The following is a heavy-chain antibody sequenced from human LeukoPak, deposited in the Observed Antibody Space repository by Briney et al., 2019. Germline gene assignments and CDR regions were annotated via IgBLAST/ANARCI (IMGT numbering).Heavy chain of an antibody. V-gene: IGHV3-72*01. D-gene: IGHD3-10*01. CDR2: SRNEANAYTT. CDR1: GFTLSDHY. J-gene: IGHJ2*01. Sequence: GGSLRLSCAASGFTLSDHYIDWVRQAPGKGLEWVGRSRNEANAYTTDYAASVKGRFTISRDDSKNSLYLQMNSLKTEDTAVHYCARVNGVYWYFDLWGRGTLVTVSS. CDR3: ARVNGVYWYFDL.